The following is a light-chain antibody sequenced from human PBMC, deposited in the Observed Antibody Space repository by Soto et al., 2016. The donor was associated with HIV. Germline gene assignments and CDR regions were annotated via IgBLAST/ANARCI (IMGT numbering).Light chain of an antibody. V-gene: IGKV1-8*01. CDR3: QHYYTYPRT. J-gene: IGKJ3*01. CDR1: QDINSY. CDR2: AAS. Sequence: AIRMTQSPSSLSASTGDRVTITCRASQDINSYLAWFQQKPGKAPKLLIYAASTLQSGVPSRFSGSGSGTDFILTISCLQSEDFATYYCQHYYTYPRTFGPGTKVDLK.